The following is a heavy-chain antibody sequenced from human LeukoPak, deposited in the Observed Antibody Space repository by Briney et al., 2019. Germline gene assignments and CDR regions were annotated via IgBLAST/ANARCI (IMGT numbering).Heavy chain of an antibody. CDR1: GGSISSYY. CDR2: IYYSGST. CDR3: ARDRGSTYFAVWFDP. D-gene: IGHD3-10*01. Sequence: KPSETLSLTCTVSGGSISSYYWGWIRQPPGKGLEWIGSIYYSGSTYYNPSLKSRVTISVDTSKNQFSLKLSSVTAADTAVYYCARDRGSTYFAVWFDPWGQGTLVTVSS. V-gene: IGHV4-39*02. J-gene: IGHJ5*02.